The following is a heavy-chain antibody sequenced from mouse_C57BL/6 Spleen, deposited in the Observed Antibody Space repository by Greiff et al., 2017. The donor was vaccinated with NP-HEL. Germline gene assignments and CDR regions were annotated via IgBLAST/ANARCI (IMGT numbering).Heavy chain of an antibody. Sequence: ESGPGLVKPSQSLSLTCSVTGYSITSGYYWNWIRQFPGNKLEWMGYISYDGSNNYNPSLKNRISITRDTSKNQFFLKLNSLTTEDTATYYCASPIYYDYDGWFAYWGQGTLVTVSA. D-gene: IGHD2-4*01. V-gene: IGHV3-6*01. CDR1: GYSITSGYY. CDR3: ASPIYYDYDGWFAY. J-gene: IGHJ3*01. CDR2: ISYDGSN.